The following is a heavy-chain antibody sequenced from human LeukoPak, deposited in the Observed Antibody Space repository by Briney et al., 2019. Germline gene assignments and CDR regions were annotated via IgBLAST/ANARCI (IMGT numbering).Heavy chain of an antibody. J-gene: IGHJ4*02. CDR2: ISGSGDTT. D-gene: IGHD1-26*01. CDR1: GFTFSSYA. CDR3: TTDGVGVEGATYDN. V-gene: IGHV3-23*01. Sequence: GGSLRLSCTVSGFTFSSYAMGWVRQAPGKGLEWVSSISGSGDTTNYADSVKGQFIISRDNSKNILYLQMNSLKTEDTAVYYCTTDGVGVEGATYDNWGQGTLVSVSS.